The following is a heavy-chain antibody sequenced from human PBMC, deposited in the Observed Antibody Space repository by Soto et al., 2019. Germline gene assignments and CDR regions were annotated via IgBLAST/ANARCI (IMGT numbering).Heavy chain of an antibody. Sequence: GGSLRLSCAASGFTVSDRYMDWVRQAPGKGLEWVGRTKNKANSYTTEYAASVKGRFTISRDYSRDSVYLQMNSLKTDDTAVYYCTIEGAYPGPDFDYWGQGTLVTVSS. CDR2: TKNKANSYTT. CDR1: GFTVSDRY. CDR3: TIEGAYPGPDFDY. V-gene: IGHV3-72*01. J-gene: IGHJ4*02. D-gene: IGHD3-16*01.